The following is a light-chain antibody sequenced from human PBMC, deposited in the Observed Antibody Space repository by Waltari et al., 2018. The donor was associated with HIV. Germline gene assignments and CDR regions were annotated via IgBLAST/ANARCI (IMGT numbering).Light chain of an antibody. CDR2: DVS. CDR3: SSYTSSSTRACV. J-gene: IGLJ3*02. V-gene: IGLV2-14*01. Sequence: QSALTQPASVSGSPGQSITISCTGTSSDVGGYTYVSWYQQDPGKAPKLMIYDVSNRPAVVSNRFSGSQSGNSASLSISGLQAEDEADYYCSSYTSSSTRACVFGGGTKLTVL. CDR1: SSDVGGYTY.